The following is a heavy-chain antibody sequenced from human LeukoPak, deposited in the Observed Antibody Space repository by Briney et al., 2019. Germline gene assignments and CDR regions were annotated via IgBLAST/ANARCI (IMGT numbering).Heavy chain of an antibody. V-gene: IGHV3-74*01. D-gene: IGHD3-22*01. J-gene: IGHJ6*02. Sequence: PGGSLRLSCAASGFTFSTYWMHWVRQAPGKGLVWVSRINSDGSSTNYADSVKGQFTISRDNAKNTLYLQMNSLRTEDTAVYYCARAQYYDSTTAGGMDVWGQGTTVTVSS. CDR2: INSDGSST. CDR1: GFTFSTYW. CDR3: ARAQYYDSTTAGGMDV.